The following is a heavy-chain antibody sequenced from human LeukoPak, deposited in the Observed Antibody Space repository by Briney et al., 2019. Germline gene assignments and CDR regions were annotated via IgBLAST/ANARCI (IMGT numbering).Heavy chain of an antibody. CDR3: ARDGLDSKGVDYYYMDV. V-gene: IGHV1-46*01. J-gene: IGHJ6*03. D-gene: IGHD4-11*01. CDR1: GYTFTSYY. CDR2: INPSGGST. Sequence: ASVKVSCKASGYTFTSYYMHWVRQAPGQGLEWMGIINPSGGSTSYAQKFQGRVTMTRDTSTSTVYMELSSLRSEDTAVYYCARDGLDSKGVDYYYMDVWGKGTTVTVSS.